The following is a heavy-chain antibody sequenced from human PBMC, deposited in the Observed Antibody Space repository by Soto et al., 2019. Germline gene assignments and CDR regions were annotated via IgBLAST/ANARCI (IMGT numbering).Heavy chain of an antibody. CDR1: GFTFDDYA. J-gene: IGHJ6*02. D-gene: IGHD1-26*01. Sequence: GGSLRLSCAASGFTFDDYAMHWVRQAPGKGLEWVSGISWNSGSIGYADSVKGRFTISRDNAKNSLYLQMNSLRAEDTALYYCAKDIGIYSGSYYYYYGMDVWGQGTTVTVSS. CDR3: AKDIGIYSGSYYYYYGMDV. CDR2: ISWNSGSI. V-gene: IGHV3-9*01.